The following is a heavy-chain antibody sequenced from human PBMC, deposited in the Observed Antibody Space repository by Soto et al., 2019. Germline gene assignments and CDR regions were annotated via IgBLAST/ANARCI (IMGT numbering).Heavy chain of an antibody. Sequence: QVQLVQSGAEVKKPGSSVKVSCKASRGTFSSYTISWVRQAPGQGLEWMGRIIPILGIANYAQKFQGRVTITADKSTSTAYMELSSLRSEDTAVYYCARDRRDDYGDYAADYWGQGTLVTVSS. CDR2: IIPILGIA. V-gene: IGHV1-69*08. J-gene: IGHJ4*02. CDR1: RGTFSSYT. CDR3: ARDRRDDYGDYAADY. D-gene: IGHD4-17*01.